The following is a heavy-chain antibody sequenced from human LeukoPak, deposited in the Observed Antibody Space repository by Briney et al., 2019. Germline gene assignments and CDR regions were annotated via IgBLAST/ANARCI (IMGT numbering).Heavy chain of an antibody. D-gene: IGHD4-17*01. V-gene: IGHV1-2*02. CDR2: INPNSGGT. Sequence: ASVKVSCKASGYTFTGYYMHWVRQAPGQGLEWMGWINPNSGGTNYAQKFQGRVTMTRDTSISTAYMELSRLRSDDTAVYYCARTRGYGDFYFDYWGQGTLVAVSS. CDR3: ARTRGYGDFYFDY. CDR1: GYTFTGYY. J-gene: IGHJ4*02.